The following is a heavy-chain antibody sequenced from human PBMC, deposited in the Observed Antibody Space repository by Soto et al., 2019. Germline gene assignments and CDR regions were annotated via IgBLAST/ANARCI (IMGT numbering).Heavy chain of an antibody. CDR1: GGTLSTYT. CDR3: AAVAGTSAFVGYFEY. V-gene: IGHV1-69*02. CDR2: IIPALDIE. J-gene: IGHJ4*02. Sequence: QGLLVQSGAEVKKPGSSVKVSCKAPGGTLSTYTLTWLRQAPGQGPEWMGRIIPALDIEEYAQQFQGRVTITADTPTSTAYMELHSLRSDDTAVYYCAAVAGTSAFVGYFEYWGQGTLVTVAS. D-gene: IGHD6-19*01.